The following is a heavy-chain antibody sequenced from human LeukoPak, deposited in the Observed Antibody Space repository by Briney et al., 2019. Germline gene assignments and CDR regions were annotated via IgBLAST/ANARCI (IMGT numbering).Heavy chain of an antibody. CDR2: IIPIFGTA. Sequence: GASVKVSCKASGGTFSSYAISWVRQAPGQGLEWMGGIIPIFGTANYAQKFQGRVTITADKSTSTAYMELSSLRSEDTAVYYCASNRYYYGSGSYYNPIDYWGQGTLVTVSS. V-gene: IGHV1-69*06. CDR3: ASNRYYYGSGSYYNPIDY. D-gene: IGHD3-10*01. CDR1: GGTFSSYA. J-gene: IGHJ4*02.